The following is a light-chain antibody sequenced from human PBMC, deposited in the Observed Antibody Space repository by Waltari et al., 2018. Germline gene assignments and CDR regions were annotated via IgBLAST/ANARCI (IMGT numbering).Light chain of an antibody. J-gene: IGKJ4*01. V-gene: IGKV3-20*01. CDR3: YHHDYSLT. CDR2: GVS. CDR1: QSLGGNY. Sequence: TVLTQSPGTLSLSPGERATHSCRASQSLGGNYLVWYQQKPGQPPRLLIYGVSRRATGVPDRFSGSGSGTDFTLTITRLEPEDFAVYYCYHHDYSLTFGGGTKVEI.